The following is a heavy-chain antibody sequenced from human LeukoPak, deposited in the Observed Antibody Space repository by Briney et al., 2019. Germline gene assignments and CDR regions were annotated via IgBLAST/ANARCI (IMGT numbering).Heavy chain of an antibody. J-gene: IGHJ6*03. CDR2: MNPNSGNT. V-gene: IGHV1-8*01. CDR3: ARALYVSGTPGYYYMDV. Sequence: ASVKVSCKASGYTFTSYDINWVRQATGQGLEWMGSMNPNSGNTGYAQKFQGRVTMTRNTSISTAYMELSSLRSEDTAVYYCARALYVSGTPGYYYMDVWGKGTTVTVSS. D-gene: IGHD3-10*01. CDR1: GYTFTSYD.